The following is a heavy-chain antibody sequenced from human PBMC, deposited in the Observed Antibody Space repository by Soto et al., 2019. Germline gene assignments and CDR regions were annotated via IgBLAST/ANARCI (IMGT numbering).Heavy chain of an antibody. CDR1: GGSISSGGYC. CDR2: IYYSGTT. CDR3: ARADYNNYWYFAL. J-gene: IGHJ2*01. D-gene: IGHD3-9*01. V-gene: IGHV4-30-2*05. Sequence: SETLSLTCAVSGGSISSGGYCWSWIRQPPGKGLEWIGYIYYSGTTYYNPSLKSRVTISVDTSKNQFSLKLSSVTAADTAVYYCARADYNNYWYFALWGRGTLVTVSS.